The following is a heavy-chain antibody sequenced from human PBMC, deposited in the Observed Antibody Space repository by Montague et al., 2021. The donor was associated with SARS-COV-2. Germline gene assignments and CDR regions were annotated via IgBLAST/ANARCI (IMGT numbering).Heavy chain of an antibody. CDR3: ARGVEWLLFNVFDY. V-gene: IGHV3-21*01. CDR1: GFTFSRYS. D-gene: IGHD3-3*01. Sequence: SLSLSCAASGFTFSRYSMTLVRQAPGKGLEWVSSISSSSSYIYYSDSVKGRFTISRDNAKNSLYLQLNSLRAEDTAVYYCARGVEWLLFNVFDYWGQGTLVTVSS. J-gene: IGHJ4*02. CDR2: ISSSSSYI.